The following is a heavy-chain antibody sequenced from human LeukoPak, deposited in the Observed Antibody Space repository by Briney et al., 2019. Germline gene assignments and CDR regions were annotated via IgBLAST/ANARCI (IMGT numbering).Heavy chain of an antibody. CDR1: GYSFTGYY. Sequence: ASVKVSCKASGYSFTGYYMHWVRQAPGQGLEWMGWINPNSGGTNYAQKFQGRVTMTRDTSIGTAYVELSRLRSDDTAVYYCARVLYYYDSSGALDYWGQGTLVTVSS. CDR3: ARVLYYYDSSGALDY. V-gene: IGHV1-2*02. CDR2: INPNSGGT. D-gene: IGHD3-22*01. J-gene: IGHJ4*02.